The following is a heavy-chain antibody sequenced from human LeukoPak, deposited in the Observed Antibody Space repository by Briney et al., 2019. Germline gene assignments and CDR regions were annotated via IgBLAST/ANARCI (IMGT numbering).Heavy chain of an antibody. CDR2: INHSGST. Sequence: SETLSLTCAVYGGSFSGYYWSWIRQPPGKGLEWIGEINHSGSTNYNPSLKSRVTISVDTSKNKFSLKLSSVTAADTAVYYCARGRPFHSGYDLVGVDYWGQGTLVTVSS. J-gene: IGHJ4*02. D-gene: IGHD5-12*01. CDR1: GGSFSGYY. V-gene: IGHV4-34*01. CDR3: ARGRPFHSGYDLVGVDY.